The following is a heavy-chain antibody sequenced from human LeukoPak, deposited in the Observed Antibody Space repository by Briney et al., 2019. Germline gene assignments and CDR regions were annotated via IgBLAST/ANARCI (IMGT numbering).Heavy chain of an antibody. CDR2: INGNGGST. D-gene: IGHD3-10*01. J-gene: IGHJ2*01. CDR3: ARSWGSGSYYNEALGYFDL. Sequence: PGGSLRLSCAASGFTFSSYWMHWVRQAPGEGLVWVSHINGNGGSTSYAGSVKGRFTVSRDNAKNTLYLQMNSLRAEDTAVYYCARSWGSGSYYNEALGYFDLWGRGTLVTVSS. V-gene: IGHV3-74*01. CDR1: GFTFSSYW.